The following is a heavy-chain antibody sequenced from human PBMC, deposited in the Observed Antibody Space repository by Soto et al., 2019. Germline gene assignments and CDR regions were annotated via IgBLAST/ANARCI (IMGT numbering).Heavy chain of an antibody. D-gene: IGHD5-18*01. J-gene: IGHJ6*02. CDR3: VKGRYSPYYYGMDV. V-gene: IGHV3-30*18. CDR2: ISYDGSNK. Sequence: GGSLRLSCAASGFTFSSYGMHWVRQAPGKGLEWVAVISYDGSNKYYADSVRGRFTISRDNSKNTLYLQMNSLRAEDTAVYYCVKGRYSPYYYGMDVWGQGTTVTVSS. CDR1: GFTFSSYG.